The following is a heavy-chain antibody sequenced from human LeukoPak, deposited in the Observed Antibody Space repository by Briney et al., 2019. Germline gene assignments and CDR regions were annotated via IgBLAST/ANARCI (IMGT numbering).Heavy chain of an antibody. Sequence: GGSLRLSCAASGFTFSNYWMNWVRQAPGKGLEWVANIKQDGSEKYYEDSVKGRFTISRDNAKNSLYLQMNSLRAEDTAVYYCGRAMDVWGQGTTVTVSS. CDR1: GFTFSNYW. V-gene: IGHV3-7*01. CDR2: IKQDGSEK. CDR3: GRAMDV. J-gene: IGHJ6*02.